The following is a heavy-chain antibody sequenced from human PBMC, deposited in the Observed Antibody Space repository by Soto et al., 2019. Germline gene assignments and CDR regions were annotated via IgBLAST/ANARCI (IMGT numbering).Heavy chain of an antibody. CDR1: GFTFSSYA. Sequence: QVQLVESGGGVVQPGRSLRLSCAASGFTFSSYAMHWVRQAPGKGLEWVAVISSDGSNKYYADSVKGRFTVSRDNSNNTLYLQMNSLGAEDTAVYYCGRDPILELRPDYYCGMYVWGQGTTVTVSS. D-gene: IGHD1-7*01. V-gene: IGHV3-30-3*01. CDR2: ISSDGSNK. J-gene: IGHJ6*02. CDR3: GRDPILELRPDYYCGMYV.